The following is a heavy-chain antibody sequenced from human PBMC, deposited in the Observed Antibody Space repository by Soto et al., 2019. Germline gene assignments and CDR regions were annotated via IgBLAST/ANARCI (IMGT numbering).Heavy chain of an antibody. V-gene: IGHV4-39*01. CDR1: GGSISSSSYY. D-gene: IGHD2-2*01. CDR3: ARPATYSTPADSFDY. J-gene: IGHJ4*02. CDR2: IYYSGST. Sequence: ASETLSLTCTVSGGSISSSSYYWGWIRQPPGKGLEWIGSIYYSGSTYYNPSLKSRVTISVDASKNQFSLKLSSVTAADTAVYYRARPATYSTPADSFDYWGQGTLVTAPQ.